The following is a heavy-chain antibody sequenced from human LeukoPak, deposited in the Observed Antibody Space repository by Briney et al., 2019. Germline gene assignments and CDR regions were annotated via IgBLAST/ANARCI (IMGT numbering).Heavy chain of an antibody. CDR2: ISSSGSTI. J-gene: IGHJ4*02. V-gene: IGHV3-11*01. CDR1: GLTFSDYY. Sequence: PGGSLRLSCAASGLTFSDYYMSWIRQAPGKGLEWVSYISSSGSTIYYADSVKGRFTISRDNAKNSLYLQMNSLRAEDTAVYYCARVFLPYYYDSSGYLDYWGQGTLVTVSS. CDR3: ARVFLPYYYDSSGYLDY. D-gene: IGHD3-22*01.